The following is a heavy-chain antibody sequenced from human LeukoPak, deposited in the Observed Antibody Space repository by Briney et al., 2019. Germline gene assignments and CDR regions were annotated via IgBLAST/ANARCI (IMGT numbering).Heavy chain of an antibody. D-gene: IGHD2-2*01. V-gene: IGHV4-34*01. CDR1: GGSFSGYY. Sequence: SETLSLTCAVYGGSFSGYYWSWIRQPPGKRLEWIGEINHSGSTNYNPSLKSRVTISVDTSKNQFPLKLSSVTAADTAVYYCARFRYCSSTSCLYYYYYYGMDVWGQGTTVTVSS. J-gene: IGHJ6*02. CDR3: ARFRYCSSTSCLYYYYYYGMDV. CDR2: INHSGST.